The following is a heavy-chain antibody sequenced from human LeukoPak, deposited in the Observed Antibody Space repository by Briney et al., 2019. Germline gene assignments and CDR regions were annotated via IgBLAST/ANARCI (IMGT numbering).Heavy chain of an antibody. V-gene: IGHV1-18*04. J-gene: IGHJ4*02. CDR1: GYTFNSHG. CDR2: ISAYNGNT. Sequence: ASVKVSCKAFGYTFNSHGIGWVRQAPGQGLEWMGWISAYNGNTNYAQKLQGRVTMTTDTSTNTAYMELRSLRSDDTAVYYCARDLFGVHSVGYWGQGTLVTVSS. D-gene: IGHD3-3*01. CDR3: ARDLFGVHSVGY.